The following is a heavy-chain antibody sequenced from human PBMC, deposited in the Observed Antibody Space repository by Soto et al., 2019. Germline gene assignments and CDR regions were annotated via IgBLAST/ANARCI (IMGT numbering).Heavy chain of an antibody. CDR1: GGSIISYY. D-gene: IGHD6-25*01. V-gene: IGHV4-59*01. CDR2: IYYSGST. Sequence: SETLSLTCTFSGGSIISYYWSWIRQPPGKGLEWIGYIYYSGSTNYNPSLKSRVTISVDTSKNQFSLKLSSVTAADTAVYYCARPHGGSSGWDNWFDPWGQGTLVTVSS. J-gene: IGHJ5*02. CDR3: ARPHGGSSGWDNWFDP.